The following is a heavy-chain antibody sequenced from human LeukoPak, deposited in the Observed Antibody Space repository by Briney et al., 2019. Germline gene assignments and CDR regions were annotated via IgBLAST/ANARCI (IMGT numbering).Heavy chain of an antibody. D-gene: IGHD6-19*01. CDR2: ISYDGSNK. V-gene: IGHV3-30*14. CDR1: GFTFSSYA. Sequence: QAGGSLRLSCAASGFTFSSYAMHWVRQAPGKGLEWVAVISYDGSNKYYADSVKGRFTISRDNSKNTLYLQMNSLRAEDTAVYYCASMVAGQYFDYWGQGTLVTVSS. J-gene: IGHJ4*02. CDR3: ASMVAGQYFDY.